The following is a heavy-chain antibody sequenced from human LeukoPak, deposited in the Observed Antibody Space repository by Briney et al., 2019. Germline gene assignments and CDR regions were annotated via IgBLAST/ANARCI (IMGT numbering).Heavy chain of an antibody. D-gene: IGHD2-2*01. Sequence: GGSLRLSCAASGSTFDDYAMHWVRQAPGKGLEWVSGISWKGGSIGYTDSVKGRFTISRDNSKNTLYLQMNSLRAEDTAIYYCAKNSKFCSSASCYLDYWGQGTQVTVSS. V-gene: IGHV3-9*01. J-gene: IGHJ4*02. CDR3: AKNSKFCSSASCYLDY. CDR2: ISWKGGSI. CDR1: GSTFDDYA.